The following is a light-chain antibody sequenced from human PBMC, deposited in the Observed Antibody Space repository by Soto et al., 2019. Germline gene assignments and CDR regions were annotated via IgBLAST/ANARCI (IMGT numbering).Light chain of an antibody. CDR2: RNS. CDR3: MQAKDLPHT. J-gene: IGKJ2*01. V-gene: IGKV2-24*01. CDR1: QSLVGSDGVTY. Sequence: IVMTQTPLSSRVILGQPASISCRSSQSLVGSDGVTYLTWLQQRPAQPPRLLIYRNSARFLGAPDRFRGSGAGTDFTLEISRVEPEDVGIYYCMQAKDLPHTFGQGTKLEIE.